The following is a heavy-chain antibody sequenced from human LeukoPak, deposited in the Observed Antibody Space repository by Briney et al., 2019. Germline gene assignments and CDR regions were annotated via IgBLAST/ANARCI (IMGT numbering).Heavy chain of an antibody. CDR1: GYTFTSYY. V-gene: IGHV1-46*01. CDR3: ARAPPPPMAAAGYGMDV. J-gene: IGHJ6*02. D-gene: IGHD6-13*01. CDR2: INPSGGST. Sequence: ASVKVSCKASGYTFTSYYMHWVRQAPGQGLEWMGIINPSGGSTSYAQKFQGRVTMTRDTSTSTVYMELSSLRSEDTAVYYCARAPPPPMAAAGYGMDVWGQGTTVTVSS.